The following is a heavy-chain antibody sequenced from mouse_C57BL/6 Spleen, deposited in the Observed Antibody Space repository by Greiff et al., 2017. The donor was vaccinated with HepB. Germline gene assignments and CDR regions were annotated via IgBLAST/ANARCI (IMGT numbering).Heavy chain of an antibody. CDR3: AREGDGTRPFAY. Sequence: LQESGAELVKPGASVKLSCKASGYTFTSYWMHWVKQRPGQGLEWIGMIHPNSGSTNYNEKFKSKATLTVDKSSSTAYMQLSSLTSEDSAVYYGAREGDGTRPFAYWGQGTLVTVSA. D-gene: IGHD4-1*01. CDR1: GYTFTSYW. CDR2: IHPNSGST. J-gene: IGHJ3*01. V-gene: IGHV1-64*01.